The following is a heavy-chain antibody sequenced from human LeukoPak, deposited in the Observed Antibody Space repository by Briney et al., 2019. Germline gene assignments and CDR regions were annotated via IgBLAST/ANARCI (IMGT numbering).Heavy chain of an antibody. CDR3: ARDDYDSSGYYKTPFDY. CDR1: GFTFSSYS. J-gene: IGHJ4*02. D-gene: IGHD3-22*01. V-gene: IGHV3-21*01. Sequence: GGSLRLSCAASGFTFSSYSMNWVRQAPGKGLEWVSSISSSRSYIYYADSVKGRFTISRDNAKNSLYLQMNSLRAEDTAVYYCARDDYDSSGYYKTPFDYWGQGTLVTVSS. CDR2: ISSSRSYI.